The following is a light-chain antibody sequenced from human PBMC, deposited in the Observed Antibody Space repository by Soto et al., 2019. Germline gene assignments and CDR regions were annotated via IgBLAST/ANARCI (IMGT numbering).Light chain of an antibody. CDR1: SSNIGAGYD. Sequence: QSVLTQPPSVSGAPGQRVTISCTGSSSNIGAGYDVHWYQQLPGTAPKLLIYGNNNRPSGVSDRFSGSKSGTSASLAITGLQVEDEADYYCRSYDSSLSGVVFGGGTKLTVL. V-gene: IGLV1-40*01. J-gene: IGLJ2*01. CDR2: GNN. CDR3: RSYDSSLSGVV.